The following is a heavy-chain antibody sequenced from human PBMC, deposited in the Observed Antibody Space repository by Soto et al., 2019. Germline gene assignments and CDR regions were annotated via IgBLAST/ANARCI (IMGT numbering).Heavy chain of an antibody. Sequence: SETLSLTCAVYGGSFSGYYWTWIRQPPGTGLEWIGEINHSGSTNYNPSLKSRVTISLDTSKNQFSLKLTSLTASDTAVYYCARDKITGLFDYWGQGTLVTVSS. D-gene: IGHD2-8*02. CDR2: INHSGST. V-gene: IGHV4-34*01. CDR3: ARDKITGLFDY. CDR1: GGSFSGYY. J-gene: IGHJ4*02.